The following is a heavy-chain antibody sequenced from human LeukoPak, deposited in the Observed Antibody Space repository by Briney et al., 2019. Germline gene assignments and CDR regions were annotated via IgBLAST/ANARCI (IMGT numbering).Heavy chain of an antibody. CDR3: AKGGSYAEYYFDY. CDR1: GFTFSSYA. D-gene: IGHD3-16*01. J-gene: IGHJ4*02. Sequence: GSLRLSCAASGFTFSSYAMSWVRQAPGKGLEWVAVISYDGSNKYYADSVKGRFTISRDNSKNTLYLQMNSLRAEDTAVFYCAKGGSYAEYYFDYWGQGTLVTVSS. V-gene: IGHV3-30*18. CDR2: ISYDGSNK.